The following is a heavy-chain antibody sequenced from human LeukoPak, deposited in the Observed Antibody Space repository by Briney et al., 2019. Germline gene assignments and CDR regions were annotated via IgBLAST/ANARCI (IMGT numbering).Heavy chain of an antibody. D-gene: IGHD3-3*01. V-gene: IGHV3-66*02. CDR2: IYSGGST. CDR3: ARVRVWSGYLDAFDI. Sequence: PGGSLRLSCAASGFTVRSNYMSWVRQDPGKGLEWVSIIYSGGSTYYADSVKGRFTISRDNSKNTLYFQMNSLRAEDTAVYYCARVRVWSGYLDAFDIWGQGTMVTVSS. J-gene: IGHJ3*02. CDR1: GFTVRSNY.